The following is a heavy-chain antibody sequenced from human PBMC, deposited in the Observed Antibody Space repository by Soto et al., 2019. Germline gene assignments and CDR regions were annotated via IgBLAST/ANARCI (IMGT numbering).Heavy chain of an antibody. CDR2: IGAARDP. CDR3: ARAYTGRLPRRADYYYAMDV. V-gene: IGHV3-13*05. CDR1: GFTFSNYG. Sequence: GALRLSCTASGFTFSNYGMHWVRQVPGKGLEWVSAIGAARDPYYLGSVKGRFTISRENAKNSVYLQMNDLRAGDSAVYYCARAYTGRLPRRADYYYAMDVWGQGTTVTVSS. D-gene: IGHD2-2*02. J-gene: IGHJ6*02.